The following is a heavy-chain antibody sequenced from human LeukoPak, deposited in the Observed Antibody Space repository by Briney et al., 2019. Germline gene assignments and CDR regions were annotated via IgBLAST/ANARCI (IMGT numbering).Heavy chain of an antibody. Sequence: SETLSLTCTVSGGSFSSFYWSWIRQPAGKGLEWVGRIYTGGSTNYNPSLKSRVTMSIDTSKNQFSLKLSSVTAADAAVYYCARGGATLFDYWGQGTLVTVSS. CDR3: ARGGATLFDY. V-gene: IGHV4-4*07. CDR2: IYTGGST. J-gene: IGHJ4*02. CDR1: GGSFSSFY.